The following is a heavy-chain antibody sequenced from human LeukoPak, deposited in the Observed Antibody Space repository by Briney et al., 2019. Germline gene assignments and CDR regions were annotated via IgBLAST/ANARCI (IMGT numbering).Heavy chain of an antibody. CDR1: GFSLSTSGVG. V-gene: IGHV2-5*02. Sequence: ESGPTLVKPTQTLTLTCTFSGFSLSTSGVGGGWIRQPPGKALEWLALIYWDDDKRYSPSLKSRLTITKDTSKNQVVLTMTNMDPVDTATYYCAHSHLLLWFGTNWFDPWGQGTLVTVSS. CDR3: AHSHLLLWFGTNWFDP. D-gene: IGHD3-10*01. CDR2: IYWDDDK. J-gene: IGHJ5*02.